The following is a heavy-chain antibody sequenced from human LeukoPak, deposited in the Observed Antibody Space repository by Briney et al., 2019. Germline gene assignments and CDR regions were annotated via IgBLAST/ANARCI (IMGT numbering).Heavy chain of an antibody. Sequence: GGSLRLSCAASGFTFSNYAMSWVRQAPGKGLEWVSSISSQSTYIYSADSLKGRFAISRDNAKNSLYLQMNSLRAEDTAVYYCARDLVGATFDYWGQGTLVTVSS. CDR1: GFTFSNYA. V-gene: IGHV3-21*01. CDR3: ARDLVGATFDY. D-gene: IGHD1-26*01. J-gene: IGHJ4*02. CDR2: ISSQSTYI.